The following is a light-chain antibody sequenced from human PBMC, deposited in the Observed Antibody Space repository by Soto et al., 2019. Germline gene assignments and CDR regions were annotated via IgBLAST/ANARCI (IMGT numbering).Light chain of an antibody. V-gene: IGLV2-14*01. CDR1: SSDVGGYNY. Sequence: QSALTQPRSVSGSPGQSITISCTGTSSDVGGYNYVSWYQQHPGKAPKLMIYEVSNRPSGVSNRFSGSKSGNTASLTIAGLQADDEADYYCSSYTSSSTLPYVFGTGTKVTVL. J-gene: IGLJ1*01. CDR2: EVS. CDR3: SSYTSSSTLPYV.